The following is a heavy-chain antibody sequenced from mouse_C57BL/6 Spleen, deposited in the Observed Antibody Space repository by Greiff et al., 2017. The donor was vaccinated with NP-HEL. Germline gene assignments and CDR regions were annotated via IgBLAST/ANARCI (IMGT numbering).Heavy chain of an antibody. CDR1: GYSFTGYY. CDR3: ARGGYYGSSHFDY. Sequence: EVQLQQSGPELVKPGASVKISCKASGYSFTGYYMNWVKQSPEKSLEWIGEINPSTGGTTYNQKFKAKATLTVDKSSSTAYMQLKSLTSEDFAVYYCARGGYYGSSHFDYWGQGTTLTVSS. D-gene: IGHD1-1*01. CDR2: INPSTGGT. V-gene: IGHV1-42*01. J-gene: IGHJ2*01.